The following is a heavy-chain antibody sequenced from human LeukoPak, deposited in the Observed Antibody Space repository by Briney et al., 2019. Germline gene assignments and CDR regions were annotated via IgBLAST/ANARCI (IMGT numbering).Heavy chain of an antibody. D-gene: IGHD5-12*01. J-gene: IGHJ4*02. V-gene: IGHV1-24*01. CDR1: GYTLTELS. Sequence: ASVQVSCKVSGYTLTELSMHWVQQAPGKGLEWMGGFDPEDDETIYTQKFQGRVTMTEDTSTDTAYMELSSLRSEDTAVYYCATGTSGYNPDYWGQGTLVTVSS. CDR3: ATGTSGYNPDY. CDR2: FDPEDDET.